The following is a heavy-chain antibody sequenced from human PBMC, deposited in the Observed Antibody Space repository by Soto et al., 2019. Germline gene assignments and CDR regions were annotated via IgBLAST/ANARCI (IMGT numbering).Heavy chain of an antibody. V-gene: IGHV3-30-3*01. J-gene: IGHJ4*02. CDR1: GFTFSSYA. CDR3: ARLWNYDSSGYSGLY. Sequence: GGSLRLSCAASGFTFSSYAMHWVRQAPGKGLEWVAVMSYDGSNKYYADSVKGRFTIARDNSKNTLYLQMNSLRAEDTAVYYCARLWNYDSSGYSGLYWGQGTLVTVSS. D-gene: IGHD3-22*01. CDR2: MSYDGSNK.